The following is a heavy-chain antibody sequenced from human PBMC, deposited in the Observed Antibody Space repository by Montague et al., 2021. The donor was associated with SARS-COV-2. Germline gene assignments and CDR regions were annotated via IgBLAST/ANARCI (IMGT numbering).Heavy chain of an antibody. CDR3: ARAGGYRDAFDI. D-gene: IGHD3-22*01. CDR2: ISYDGSNK. Sequence: SLSLSCAASGFTFSSYSMHWVRQAPGKGLEWVAVISYDGSNKYYADSVKGRFTISRDNSKNTLYLQMNSLRAEDTAVYYCARAGGYRDAFDIWGQGTTVTVSS. V-gene: IGHV3-30-3*01. CDR1: GFTFSSYS. J-gene: IGHJ3*02.